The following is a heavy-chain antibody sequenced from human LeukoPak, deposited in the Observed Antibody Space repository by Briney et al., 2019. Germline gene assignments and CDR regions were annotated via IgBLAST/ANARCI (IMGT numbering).Heavy chain of an antibody. CDR1: GFTFSSYW. CDR3: ARDYYGSGSYYPTYFDY. CDR2: IKQDGSEK. J-gene: IGHJ4*02. D-gene: IGHD3-10*01. V-gene: IGHV3-7*01. Sequence: GGSLRLSCAASGFTFSSYWMSWVRQAPGKGLEWVANIKQDGSEKCYVDSVKGRFTISRDNAKNSLYLQMNSLRAEDTAVYYCARDYYGSGSYYPTYFDYWGQGTLVTVSS.